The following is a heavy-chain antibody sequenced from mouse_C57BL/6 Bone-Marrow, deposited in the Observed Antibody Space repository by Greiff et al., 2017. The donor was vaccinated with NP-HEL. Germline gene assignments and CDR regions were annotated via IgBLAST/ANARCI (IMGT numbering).Heavy chain of an antibody. CDR1: GFNIKDDY. CDR2: IDPENGDT. V-gene: IGHV14-4*01. Sequence: EVMLVESGAELVRPGASVKLSCTASGFNIKDDYMHWVEQRPEQGLEWIGWIDPENGDTEYASKFQGKATITADTSYNTAYLQLSSLTSEDTAVYYCRGDYDRNWGQGTLVTVSA. D-gene: IGHD2-4*01. CDR3: RGDYDRN. J-gene: IGHJ3*01.